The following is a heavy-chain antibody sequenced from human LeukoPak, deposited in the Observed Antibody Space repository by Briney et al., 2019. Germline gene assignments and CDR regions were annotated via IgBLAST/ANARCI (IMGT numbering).Heavy chain of an antibody. CDR1: GFTFSSYG. CDR2: IRYDGSNK. CDR3: ASLYYDFWSGYYGPFDY. D-gene: IGHD3-3*01. Sequence: GGSLRLSCAASGFTFSSYGMHWVRQAPGKGLEWVAFIRYDGSNKYYADSVKGRFTISRDNSKNTLYLQMNSLRAEDTAVYYCASLYYDFWSGYYGPFDYWGQGTLVTVSS. J-gene: IGHJ4*02. V-gene: IGHV3-30*02.